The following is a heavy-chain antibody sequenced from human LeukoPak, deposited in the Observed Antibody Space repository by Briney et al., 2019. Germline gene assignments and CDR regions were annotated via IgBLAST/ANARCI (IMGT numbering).Heavy chain of an antibody. Sequence: GGSLRLSCAASGFTVSSNYMSWVRQAPGKGLEWVSVIYSGGSTYYADSVKGRFTISRDNSKNTLYLQMNSLRAEDTAVYYCARSEGYYDILTGPFDCWGQGTLVTVSS. V-gene: IGHV3-66*01. CDR1: GFTVSSNY. CDR2: IYSGGST. J-gene: IGHJ4*02. D-gene: IGHD3-9*01. CDR3: ARSEGYYDILTGPFDC.